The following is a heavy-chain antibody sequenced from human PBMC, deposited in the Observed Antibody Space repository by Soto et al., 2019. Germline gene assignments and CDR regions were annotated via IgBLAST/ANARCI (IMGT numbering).Heavy chain of an antibody. Sequence: GGSLRLSCAASGFTFSSYGMHWVRQAPGKGLEWVAVIWYDGSNKYYADSVKGRFTISRDNSKNTLYLQMNSLRAEDTAVYYCARVKYSSSWYYDYWGQGTLVTV. CDR1: GFTFSSYG. CDR3: ARVKYSSSWYYDY. D-gene: IGHD6-13*01. CDR2: IWYDGSNK. V-gene: IGHV3-33*01. J-gene: IGHJ4*02.